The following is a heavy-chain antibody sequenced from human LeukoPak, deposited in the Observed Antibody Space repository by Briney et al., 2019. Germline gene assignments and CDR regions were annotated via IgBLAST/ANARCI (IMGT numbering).Heavy chain of an antibody. D-gene: IGHD1-26*01. Sequence: SETLSLTCTVSGGSISSYYWSWIRQPPGKGLEWIGYIYYSGSTNYNPSLKSRVTISVDTSKNQFSLKLSSVTAADTAVYYCARIGTEYSGRNEWFDPWGQGTLVTVSS. CDR2: IYYSGST. J-gene: IGHJ5*02. CDR3: ARIGTEYSGRNEWFDP. CDR1: GGSISSYY. V-gene: IGHV4-59*01.